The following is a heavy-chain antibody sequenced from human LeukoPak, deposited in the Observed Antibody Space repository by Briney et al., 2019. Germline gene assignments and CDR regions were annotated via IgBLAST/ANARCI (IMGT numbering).Heavy chain of an antibody. CDR1: GDSISTYY. D-gene: IGHD6-13*01. J-gene: IGHJ2*01. CDR2: ISTSGYT. CDR3: ARDSRAAAVWYFDV. Sequence: SETLSLTCSVSGDSISTYYWSWIRQPAGKGLEWIGRISTSGYTNYNPSPKSRVTMSTDTSKNQFSLKLTSVTAADTAVYYCARDSRAAAVWYFDVWGRGTLVTVSS. V-gene: IGHV4-4*07.